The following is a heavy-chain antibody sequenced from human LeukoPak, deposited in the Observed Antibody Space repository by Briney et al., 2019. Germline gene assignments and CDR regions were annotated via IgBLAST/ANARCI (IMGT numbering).Heavy chain of an antibody. Sequence: SVNVSCKASGGTFSSYAISWVRQAPGQGLEWMGGIIPIFGTANYAQRFQGRVTITADESTSTAYMELSSLRSEDTAVYYCARDGRDSSGYYGWFDPWGQGTLVTVSS. CDR2: IIPIFGTA. J-gene: IGHJ5*02. V-gene: IGHV1-69*13. CDR3: ARDGRDSSGYYGWFDP. D-gene: IGHD3-22*01. CDR1: GGTFSSYA.